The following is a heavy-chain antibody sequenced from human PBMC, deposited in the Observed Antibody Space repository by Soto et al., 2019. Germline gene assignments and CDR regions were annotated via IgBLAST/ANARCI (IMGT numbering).Heavy chain of an antibody. CDR3: ARDRGAGSGSYYILYGMDV. CDR2: IYHSGST. Sequence: ASETLSLTCAVSGYSISSGYYWCWIRQPPGKGLEWIGSIYHSGSTYYNPSLKSRVTISVDTSKNQFSLKLSSVTAADTAVYYCARDRGAGSGSYYILYGMDVWGQGTTVTVSS. V-gene: IGHV4-38-2*02. CDR1: GYSISSGYY. D-gene: IGHD3-10*01. J-gene: IGHJ6*02.